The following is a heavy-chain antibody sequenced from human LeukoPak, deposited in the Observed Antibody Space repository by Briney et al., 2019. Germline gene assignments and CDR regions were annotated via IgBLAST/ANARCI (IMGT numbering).Heavy chain of an antibody. D-gene: IGHD2-2*01. CDR2: ISTHGSII. CDR1: GFTFNDYY. J-gene: IGHJ4*02. V-gene: IGHV3-11*04. CDR3: VRDGRGYCGSTSCRPFDS. Sequence: PGESLRLSCGASGFTFNDYYMTWIRQAPGKGLEWVSYISTHGSIIYYADSVRGRFTISRDNAKNSLFLQMNSLRVEDTAVYYCVRDGRGYCGSTSCRPFDSWGRGTQVTVSS.